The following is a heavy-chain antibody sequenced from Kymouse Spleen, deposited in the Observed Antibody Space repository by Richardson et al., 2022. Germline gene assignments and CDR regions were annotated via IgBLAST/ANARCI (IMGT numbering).Heavy chain of an antibody. J-gene: IGHJ4*02. Sequence: EVQLVESGGGLVQPGGSLRLSCAASGFTFSSYWMSWVRQAPGKGLEWVANIKQDGSEKYYVDSVKGRFTISRDNAKNSLYLQMNSLRAEDTAVYYCARDLEDIVVVPAVFDYWGQGTLVTVSS. CDR1: GFTFSSYW. D-gene: IGHD2-2*02. V-gene: IGHV3-7*01. CDR3: ARDLEDIVVVPAVFDY. CDR2: IKQDGSEK.